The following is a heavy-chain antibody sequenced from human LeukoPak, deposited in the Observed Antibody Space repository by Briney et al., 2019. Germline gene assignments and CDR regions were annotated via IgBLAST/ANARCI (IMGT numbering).Heavy chain of an antibody. CDR1: GFTFSSFW. CDR2: IKTDGSEK. CDR3: VRDAWFGESRA. Sequence: GGSLRLSCAASGFTFSSFWISWVRQAPGKGLEWVANIKTDGSEKYYVDSVRGRFTISRDNAKNSAYLQMNSLRVEDTAMYYCVRDAWFGESRAGGQGTLVTVSP. J-gene: IGHJ4*02. D-gene: IGHD3-10*01. V-gene: IGHV3-7*01.